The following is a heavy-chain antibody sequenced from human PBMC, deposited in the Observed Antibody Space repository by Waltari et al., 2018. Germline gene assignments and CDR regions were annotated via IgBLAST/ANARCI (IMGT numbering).Heavy chain of an antibody. Sequence: EVQLLESGGSLVQPGGSLRLSCAASGFTFSSYAMSWVRQAPGEGREWVSAIMRSGVTTSYADSVEGRFTISRDNSKNTLFLQMNSLRAEDTAVYYCAKVLVATVTAAPLFDYWGQGALVTVSS. V-gene: IGHV3-23*01. CDR2: IMRSGVTT. D-gene: IGHD4-17*01. CDR3: AKVLVATVTAAPLFDY. J-gene: IGHJ4*02. CDR1: GFTFSSYA.